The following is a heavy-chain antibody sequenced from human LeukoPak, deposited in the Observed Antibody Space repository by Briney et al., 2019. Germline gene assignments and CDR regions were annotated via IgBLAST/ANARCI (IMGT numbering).Heavy chain of an antibody. CDR1: GGSISSSSYY. J-gene: IGHJ4*02. CDR3: AKMQLGMGY. D-gene: IGHD7-27*01. CDR2: IYYSGST. V-gene: IGHV4-39*07. Sequence: SETLSLTCTVSGGSISSSSYYWGWIRQPPGKGLEWIGSIYYSGSTYYNPSLKSRVTISVDTSKNQFSLKLSSVTAADTAVYYCAKMQLGMGYWGQGTLVTVSS.